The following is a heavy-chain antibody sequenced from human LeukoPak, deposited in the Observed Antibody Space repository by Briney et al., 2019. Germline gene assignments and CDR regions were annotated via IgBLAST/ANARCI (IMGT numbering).Heavy chain of an antibody. CDR2: INHSGGT. CDR1: NGSFSGYY. D-gene: IGHD2-2*01. CDR3: ARIPGHKEYRSSTSCSNMYNWFDP. J-gene: IGHJ5*02. V-gene: IGHV4-34*01. Sequence: SETLSLTCAVYNGSFSGYYWSWIRQSPGKGLEWIGEINHSGGTNYNPSLKSRLTISVDTSKNQFSLKLSSVTAADTAVYYCARIPGHKEYRSSTSCSNMYNWFDPWGQGTLVTVSS.